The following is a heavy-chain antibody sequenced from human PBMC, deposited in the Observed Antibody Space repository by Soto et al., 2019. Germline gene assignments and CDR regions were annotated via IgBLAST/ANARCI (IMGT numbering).Heavy chain of an antibody. CDR2: IYYSGST. Sequence: SETLSLTCTVSGGSISSGGYYWSWIRQHPGEGLEWIGYIYYSGSTYYNPSLKSRVTISVDTSKNQFSLKLSSVTAADTAVYYCAGAPRIQLWFAYWGQGTLVTSPQ. CDR3: AGAPRIQLWFAY. D-gene: IGHD5-18*01. CDR1: GGSISSGGYY. V-gene: IGHV4-31*03. J-gene: IGHJ4*02.